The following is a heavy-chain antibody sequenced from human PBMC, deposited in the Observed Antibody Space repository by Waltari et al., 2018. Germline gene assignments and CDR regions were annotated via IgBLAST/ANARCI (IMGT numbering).Heavy chain of an antibody. Sequence: QVQLVQSGAEVQKPGASVKVSCKAYGYPFTSYALHWLRQAPDQSLEWIGWINTGNVNTKDAQSFKGRVTITRDTAASTAYMEMSSLRSEDTAVYYCARVSVDYYDSSGYYPTFDYWGQGTLVTVSS. CDR2: INTGNVNT. CDR1: GYPFTSYA. V-gene: IGHV1-3*04. J-gene: IGHJ4*02. D-gene: IGHD3-22*01. CDR3: ARVSVDYYDSSGYYPTFDY.